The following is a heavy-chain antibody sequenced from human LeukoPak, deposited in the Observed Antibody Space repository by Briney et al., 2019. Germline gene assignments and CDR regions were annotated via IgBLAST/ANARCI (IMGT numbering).Heavy chain of an antibody. D-gene: IGHD1-1*01. CDR1: GFTFSSYA. CDR2: ISYDGSNK. CDR3: GRALWNDIDY. Sequence: TGGSLRLSCAASGFTFSSYAMHWVRQAPGKGLEWVAVISYDGSNKYYADSVKGRFTISRDNSKNTLYLQMNSLRAEDTAVYYCGRALWNDIDYWGQGTLVTVSS. J-gene: IGHJ4*02. V-gene: IGHV3-30*01.